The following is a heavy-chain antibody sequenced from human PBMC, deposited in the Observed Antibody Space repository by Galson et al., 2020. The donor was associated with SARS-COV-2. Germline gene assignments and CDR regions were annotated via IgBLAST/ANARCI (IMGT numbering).Heavy chain of an antibody. V-gene: IGHV3-15*01. D-gene: IGHD2-2*01. Sequence: GESLKISCAASGFTFSNAWMSWVRQAPGKGLEWVGRIKSKTDGGTTDYAAPVKGRFTISRDASKNTLYLQMNSLKTEDTAVYYCTTDGVWDIVVVPAARYYYYYGMDVWGQGTTVTVSS. J-gene: IGHJ6*02. CDR1: GFTFSNAW. CDR2: IKSKTDGGTT. CDR3: TTDGVWDIVVVPAARYYYYYGMDV.